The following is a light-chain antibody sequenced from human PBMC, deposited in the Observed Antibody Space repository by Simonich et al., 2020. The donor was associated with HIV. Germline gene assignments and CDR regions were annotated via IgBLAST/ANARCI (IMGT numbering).Light chain of an antibody. CDR3: CSYAGSYTWV. CDR2: DVS. Sequence: QSALTQPRSVSGSPGQSVTISCTETSSDVGGNNYVSWYQQHPGKAPKLMIYDVSKRPSGVPDRFSGSKSGNTASLIISGLQAEDESDYYCCSYAGSYTWVFGGGTKLTVL. CDR1: SSDVGGNNY. J-gene: IGLJ3*02. V-gene: IGLV2-11*01.